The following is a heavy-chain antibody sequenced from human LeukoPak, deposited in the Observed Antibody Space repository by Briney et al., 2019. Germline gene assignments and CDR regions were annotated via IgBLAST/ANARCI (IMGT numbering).Heavy chain of an antibody. CDR1: GYTFTGYY. CDR2: INPNSGGT. V-gene: IGHV1-2*06. Sequence: ASVKVSCKASGYTFTGYYMHWVRQAPGQGLEWMGRINPNSGGTNYAQKFQGRVTMTRDTSISTAYMELSRLRSDDTAVYYCARDLGVQDTAMVTIPFYYYYYGMDVWGQGTTVTVSS. CDR3: ARDLGVQDTAMVTIPFYYYYYGMDV. J-gene: IGHJ6*02. D-gene: IGHD5-18*01.